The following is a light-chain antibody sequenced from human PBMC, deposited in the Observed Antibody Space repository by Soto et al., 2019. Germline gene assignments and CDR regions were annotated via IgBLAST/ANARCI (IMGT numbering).Light chain of an antibody. Sequence: EIFMTQSPATLSASPGEIVILSCRAGPSVGSTLAWYQRKPGQAPRLLIRGASTRATGVPARFSGSGSVTEFTLTISSLQSEDFAVYYCQQYSTSLTFGGGTTLEIK. CDR2: GAS. CDR1: PSVGST. CDR3: QQYSTSLT. J-gene: IGKJ4*02. V-gene: IGKV3-15*01.